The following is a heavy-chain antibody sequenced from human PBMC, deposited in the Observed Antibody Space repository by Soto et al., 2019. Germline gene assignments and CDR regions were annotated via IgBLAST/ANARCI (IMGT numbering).Heavy chain of an antibody. J-gene: IGHJ5*02. CDR3: ARAVGGYSQKNWFDP. CDR1: GFTFSSYS. CDR2: ISSSSSYI. V-gene: IGHV3-21*01. Sequence: EVQLVESGGGLVKPGGSLRLSCAASGFTFSSYSMNWVRQTPGKGLEWVSSISSSSSYIYYADSVKGRFTISKDNAKNSRYLQMNSLRAEDTAVYYCARAVGGYSQKNWFDPWGQGTLVTVSS. D-gene: IGHD5-12*01.